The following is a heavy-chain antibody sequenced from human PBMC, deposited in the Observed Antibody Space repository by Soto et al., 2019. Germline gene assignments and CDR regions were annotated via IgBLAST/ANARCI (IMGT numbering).Heavy chain of an antibody. CDR3: ARALIVVAAGRQYNWFDP. CDR1: GGPISSGDYY. Sequence: SETLSLTCTVSGGPISSGDYYWSWIRQPPGKGLEWIGYIYYSGSTYYNPSLKSRVTISVDTSKNQFSLKLSSVTAADTAVYYCARALIVVAAGRQYNWFDPWGQGTLVTVSS. D-gene: IGHD2-15*01. CDR2: IYYSGST. V-gene: IGHV4-30-4*01. J-gene: IGHJ5*02.